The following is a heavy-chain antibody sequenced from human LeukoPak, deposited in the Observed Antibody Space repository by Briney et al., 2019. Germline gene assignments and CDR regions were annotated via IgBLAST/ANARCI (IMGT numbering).Heavy chain of an antibody. V-gene: IGHV4-59*12. Sequence: PSETLSLTCTVSGGSISSYYWSWIRQPPGKGLEWIGYIYYSGSTYYNPSLKSRVTISVDTSKNQFSLKLSSVTAADTAVYYCASLGIYDILTMDYYYGMDVWGQGTTVTVSS. D-gene: IGHD3-9*01. J-gene: IGHJ6*02. CDR3: ASLGIYDILTMDYYYGMDV. CDR2: IYYSGST. CDR1: GGSISSYY.